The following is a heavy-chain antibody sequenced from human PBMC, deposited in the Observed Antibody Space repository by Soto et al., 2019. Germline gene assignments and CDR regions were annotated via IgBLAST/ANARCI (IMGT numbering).Heavy chain of an antibody. V-gene: IGHV3-30*18. Sequence: QVQLVESGGGVVQPGRSLRLSCAASGFSLSNNGMHWVRQAPGKGLEWVAVISYDGNNKYYADSVKGRFTISRDNSKNTVYLEMNNLRAEDTAMYYCAKGGSGNYLTYYYYHGMDVWGQGTTVTVSS. CDR3: AKGGSGNYLTYYYYHGMDV. CDR2: ISYDGNNK. D-gene: IGHD3-22*01. J-gene: IGHJ6*02. CDR1: GFSLSNNG.